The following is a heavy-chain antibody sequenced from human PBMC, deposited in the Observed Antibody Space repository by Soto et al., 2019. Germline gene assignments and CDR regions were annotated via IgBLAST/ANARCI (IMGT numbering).Heavy chain of an antibody. CDR1: GFTFSSYA. V-gene: IGHV3-23*01. D-gene: IGHD6-19*01. CDR3: AKQRGYSSGWYGAFDI. CDR2: ISGSGGST. J-gene: IGHJ3*02. Sequence: GGSLRLSCAASGFTFSSYAMSWVRQAPGKGLEWVSAISGSGGSTYYADSVKGRFTISRDNSKNTLYLQMNSLRAEDTAVYYCAKQRGYSSGWYGAFDIWGQGTMVTVSS.